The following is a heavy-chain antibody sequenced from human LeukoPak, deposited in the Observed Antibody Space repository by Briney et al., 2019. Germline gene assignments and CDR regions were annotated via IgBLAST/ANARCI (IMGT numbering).Heavy chain of an antibody. V-gene: IGHV4-59*01. CDR2: IYYSGST. CDR1: GGSISSYD. J-gene: IGHJ6*02. CDR3: ARDERYYYYGMDV. Sequence: SETLSLTCSVSGGSISSYDWSWIRQPPGKGLEWIGYIYYSGSTNYNPSLKSRVTISVDTSKTQFSLKLSSVTAADTAVYYCARDERYYYYGMDVWGQGTTVTVSS. D-gene: IGHD1-1*01.